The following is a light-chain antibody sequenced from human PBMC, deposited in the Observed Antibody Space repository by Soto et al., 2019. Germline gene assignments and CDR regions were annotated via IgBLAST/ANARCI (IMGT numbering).Light chain of an antibody. V-gene: IGKV2-24*01. CDR2: EIS. CDR3: MQGTQSPYT. J-gene: IGKJ2*01. Sequence: DIVMTQPPLSSPVTLGQPASISSRSSQSLVHSNGNPYLSWLQQRPGQPPRLLISEISKRFTGVADRFSGSGAGTDFALHISRVEAEVVGDYYCMQGTQSPYTFGQGTKLEIK. CDR1: QSLVHSNGNPY.